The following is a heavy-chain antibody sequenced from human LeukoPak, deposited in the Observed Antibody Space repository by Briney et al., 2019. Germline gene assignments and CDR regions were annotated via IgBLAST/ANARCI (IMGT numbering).Heavy chain of an antibody. CDR3: ARGRGSSLGNNWFDP. CDR2: IHPSGGST. V-gene: IGHV1-46*01. J-gene: IGHJ5*02. Sequence: ASVEVSCKASGYTFTGYYMHWVRQAPGQGLEWMGIIHPSGGSTSYAQKFQGRVTMTRDMSTSTVYMELSSLRSEDTAVYYCARGRGSSLGNNWFDPWGQGTLVTVSS. CDR1: GYTFTGYY. D-gene: IGHD6-13*01.